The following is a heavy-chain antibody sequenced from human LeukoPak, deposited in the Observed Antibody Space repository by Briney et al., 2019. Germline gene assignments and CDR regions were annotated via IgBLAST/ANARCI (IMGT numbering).Heavy chain of an antibody. D-gene: IGHD6-13*01. Sequence: PGGSLRLSCAASGFTFSSYAMHWVRQAPGKGLEWVAVVSYDGSKTYYAGSVKGRFTISRDNSKNTLYLQMNSLRAEDTAVYSCAREGTKYSSTYYHYLDVWGKGTTVTVSS. J-gene: IGHJ6*03. CDR2: VSYDGSKT. CDR3: AREGTKYSSTYYHYLDV. V-gene: IGHV3-30*04. CDR1: GFTFSSYA.